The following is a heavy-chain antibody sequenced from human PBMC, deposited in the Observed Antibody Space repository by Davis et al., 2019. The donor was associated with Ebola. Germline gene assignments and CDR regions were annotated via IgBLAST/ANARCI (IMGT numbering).Heavy chain of an antibody. V-gene: IGHV1-69*13. CDR3: ARDRPYCSGGSCYYYLYGMDV. J-gene: IGHJ6*02. CDR2: IIPIFGTA. D-gene: IGHD2-15*01. CDR1: GGTFSSYA. Sequence: AASVKVSCKASGGTFSSYAISWVRQAPGQGLEWMGGIIPIFGTANYAQKFQGRVTITADESTSTAYMELSSLRSEDTAVYYCARDRPYCSGGSCYYYLYGMDVWGQGTTVTVSS.